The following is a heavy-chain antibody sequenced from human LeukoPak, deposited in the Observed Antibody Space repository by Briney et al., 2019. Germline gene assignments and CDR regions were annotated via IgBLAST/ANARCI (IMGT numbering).Heavy chain of an antibody. D-gene: IGHD3-22*01. CDR3: ARGAAGDYYDSSGHFDY. CDR2: IIPIFGTA. J-gene: IGHJ4*02. V-gene: IGHV1-69*05. Sequence: GSSVKVSCKASGGTFSSYAISWVRQAPGQGLEWMGGIIPIFGTANYAQKFQGRVTITTDESTSTAYMELSSLRSEDTAVYYCARGAAGDYYDSSGHFDYWGQGTLVTVSS. CDR1: GGTFSSYA.